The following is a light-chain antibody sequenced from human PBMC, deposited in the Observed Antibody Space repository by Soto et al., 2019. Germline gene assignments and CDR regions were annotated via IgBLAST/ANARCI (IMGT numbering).Light chain of an antibody. CDR2: LTF. V-gene: IGKV2-28*01. CDR3: MQALQTPYT. CDR1: QSLLHSDGYTY. J-gene: IGKJ2*01. Sequence: DIVMTQSPLSLPVTPGEPASISCRSSQSLLHSDGYTYMDWYLQKPGQSPQVPIYLTFNRASGVPDRFSGSGSGTDFTLKISRVEAEDAGVYYCMQALQTPYTFGQGTKLEIK.